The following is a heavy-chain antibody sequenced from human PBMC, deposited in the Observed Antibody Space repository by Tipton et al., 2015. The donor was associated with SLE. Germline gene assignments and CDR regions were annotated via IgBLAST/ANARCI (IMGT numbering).Heavy chain of an antibody. CDR1: GYTFGNYG. CDR2: ISAYNGHT. J-gene: IGHJ4*02. Sequence: QSGPEVKKPGASVKVSCKASGYTFGNYGIAWVRQAPGQGLEWMGWISAYNGHTTSAQKIQGRVTMTTDTSTSTAYMELRSLRSDDTAVYYCARVSSRYCTTTTCYGGNIDYWGQGTLVTVSS. V-gene: IGHV1-18*01. CDR3: ARVSSRYCTTTTCYGGNIDY. D-gene: IGHD2-2*01.